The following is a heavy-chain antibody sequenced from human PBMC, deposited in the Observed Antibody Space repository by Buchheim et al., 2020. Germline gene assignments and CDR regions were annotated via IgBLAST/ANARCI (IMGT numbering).Heavy chain of an antibody. D-gene: IGHD2-2*01. Sequence: QVQLVQSGAEVKKPGASVKVSCKASGYTFTSYDINWVRQATGQGLEWMGWMNPNSGNTGYAQKFQGRVTMTRNTSISTAYMELSSLRSEDTAVYYCARRQGVPAALYYYYYGMDVWGQGTT. CDR3: ARRQGVPAALYYYYYGMDV. J-gene: IGHJ6*02. CDR1: GYTFTSYD. CDR2: MNPNSGNT. V-gene: IGHV1-8*01.